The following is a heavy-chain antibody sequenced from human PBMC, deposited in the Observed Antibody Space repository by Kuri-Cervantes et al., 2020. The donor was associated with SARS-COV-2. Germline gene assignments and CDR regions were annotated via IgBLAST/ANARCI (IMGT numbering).Heavy chain of an antibody. CDR1: GGTFSSYT. D-gene: IGHD3-3*01. J-gene: IGHJ6*03. CDR2: ISAYNGNT. CDR3: ARAITIFGVVTADYYYYYMDV. V-gene: IGHV1-18*01. Sequence: ASVKVSCKASGGTFSSYTISWVRQAPGQGLEWMGWISAYNGNTNYAQKLQGRVTMTTDTSTSTAYMELRSLRSDDTAVYYCARAITIFGVVTADYYYYYMDVWGKGTTVTVSS.